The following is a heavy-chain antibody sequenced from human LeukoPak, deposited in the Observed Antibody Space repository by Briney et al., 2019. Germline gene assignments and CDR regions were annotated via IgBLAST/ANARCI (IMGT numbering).Heavy chain of an antibody. V-gene: IGHV3-23*01. Sequence: GGSLRLSCAASGFIFSNYAMSWVRQVPGRGLEWVSTISSRVDITYFADSVKGRFTISRDNSKNSLYLQMNTVRAEDTAVYYCVKGPRPDITVAHTVENWGQGTLVTVSS. D-gene: IGHD6-19*01. CDR1: GFIFSNYA. CDR3: VKGPRPDITVAHTVEN. J-gene: IGHJ4*02. CDR2: ISSRVDIT.